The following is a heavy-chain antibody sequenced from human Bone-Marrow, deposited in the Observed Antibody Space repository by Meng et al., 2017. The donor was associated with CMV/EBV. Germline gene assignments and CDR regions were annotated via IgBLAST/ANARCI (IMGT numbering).Heavy chain of an antibody. V-gene: IGHV1-69*10. J-gene: IGHJ3*02. CDR2: IIPILGIA. CDR1: GGTFSSYA. D-gene: IGHD3-10*01. Sequence: SVKVSCKASGGTFSSYAISWVRQAPGQGLEWMGGIIPILGIANYAQKFQGRVTITADKSTRTAYMELSSLRSEDTAVYYCARTSGDPSNALDIWGQGKIVTVSS. CDR3: ARTSGDPSNALDI.